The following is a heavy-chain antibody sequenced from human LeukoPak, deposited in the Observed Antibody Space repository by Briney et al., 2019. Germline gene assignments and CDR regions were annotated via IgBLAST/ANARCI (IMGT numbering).Heavy chain of an antibody. V-gene: IGHV4-59*01. CDR2: IYYSGST. CDR1: GGSISSYY. CDR3: ARLYYDSSGYDAFDI. D-gene: IGHD3-22*01. J-gene: IGHJ3*02. Sequence: SETLSLTCTVSGGSISSYYWSWIRQPPGKGLEWIGYIYYSGSTNYNPSPKSRVTISVDTSKNQFSLKLSSVTAADTAVYYCARLYYDSSGYDAFDIWGQGTMVTVSS.